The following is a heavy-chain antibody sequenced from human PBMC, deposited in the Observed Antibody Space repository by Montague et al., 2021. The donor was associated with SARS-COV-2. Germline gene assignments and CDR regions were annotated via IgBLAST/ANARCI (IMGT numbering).Heavy chain of an antibody. CDR2: ITYRGST. CDR3: ARGGMYLSY. CDR1: AGSITNNY. V-gene: IGHV4-59*13. Sequence: ETLSLTCTVSAGSITNNYWTWIRQSPGKGLEWIGHITYRGSTTYNPSLKSRVTTSIDTSKNQFSLILKSVTAADTAVYYCARGGMYLSYWGQGTLVTVSS. J-gene: IGHJ4*02. D-gene: IGHD1-26*01.